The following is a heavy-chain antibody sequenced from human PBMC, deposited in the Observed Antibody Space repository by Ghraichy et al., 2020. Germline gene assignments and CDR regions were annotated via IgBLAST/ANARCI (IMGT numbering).Heavy chain of an antibody. D-gene: IGHD2-21*02. V-gene: IGHV4-61*01. CDR2: IYYSGST. CDR3: ARGRVVTGIGYYYYMDV. CDR1: GGSVSSGSYY. Sequence: SETLSLTCTVSGGSVSSGSYYWSWIRQPPGKGLEWIGYIYYSGSTNYNPSLKSRVTISVDTSKNQFSLKLSSVTAADTAVYYCARGRVVTGIGYYYYMDVWGKGTTVTVSS. J-gene: IGHJ6*03.